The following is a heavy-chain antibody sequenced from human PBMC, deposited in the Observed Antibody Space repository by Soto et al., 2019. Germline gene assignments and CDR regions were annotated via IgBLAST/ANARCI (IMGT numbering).Heavy chain of an antibody. CDR3: ARHARIAAAVMYYYYGMDV. J-gene: IGHJ6*02. CDR1: GGSISSSSYY. CDR2: IYYSGST. Sequence: PSETLSLTCTVSGGSISSSSYYWGWIRQPPGKGLEWIGSIYYSGSTYYNPSLKSRVTISVDTSKNQFSLKLSSVTAADTAVYYCARHARIAAAVMYYYYGMDVWGQGTTVTVSS. D-gene: IGHD6-13*01. V-gene: IGHV4-39*01.